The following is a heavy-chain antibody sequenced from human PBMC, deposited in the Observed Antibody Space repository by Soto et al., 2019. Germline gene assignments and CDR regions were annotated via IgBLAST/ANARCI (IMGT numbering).Heavy chain of an antibody. CDR1: GGTFSSYA. V-gene: IGHV1-69*06. J-gene: IGHJ4*02. Sequence: ASVKVSCKASGGTFSSYAISWVRQAPGQGLEWMGGIIPIFGTANYAQKFQGRVTITADKSTSTAYMELSSLRSEDTAVYYCARNIAAAGTWYFDYWGQGTLVTVSS. CDR2: IIPIFGTA. D-gene: IGHD6-13*01. CDR3: ARNIAAAGTWYFDY.